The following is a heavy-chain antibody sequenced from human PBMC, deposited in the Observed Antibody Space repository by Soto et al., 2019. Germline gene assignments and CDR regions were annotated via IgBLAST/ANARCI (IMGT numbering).Heavy chain of an antibody. V-gene: IGHV3-23*01. CDR1: GFTFSSYA. J-gene: IGHJ6*02. Sequence: PGGSLRLSCAASGFTFSSYAMSWVRQAPGKGLEWVSAISGSGGSTYYADSVKGRFTISRDNSKNTLYLQMNSLRAEDTAVYYCATIPTAKWSHGYYYGMDVWGQGTTVTVSS. D-gene: IGHD2-15*01. CDR3: ATIPTAKWSHGYYYGMDV. CDR2: ISGSGGST.